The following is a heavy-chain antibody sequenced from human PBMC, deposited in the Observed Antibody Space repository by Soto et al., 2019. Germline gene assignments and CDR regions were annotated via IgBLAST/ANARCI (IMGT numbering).Heavy chain of an antibody. V-gene: IGHV4-59*01. D-gene: IGHD2-21*01. CDR2: IYYSGST. Sequence: PETLSLTYTVSGGSMSRYYWNLIRQPPGKGLEWIGYIYYSGSTNYNPSLKSRVTISVDTSKNQFSLKLSSVTAAHTAVYFCAGVGGGDRYDFLNHRAQG. CDR1: GGSMSRYY. CDR3: AGVGGGDRYDFLNH. J-gene: IGHJ4*02.